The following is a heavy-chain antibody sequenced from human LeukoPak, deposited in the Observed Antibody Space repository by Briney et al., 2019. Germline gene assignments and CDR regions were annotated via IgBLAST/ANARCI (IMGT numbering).Heavy chain of an antibody. V-gene: IGHV1-46*01. J-gene: IGHJ4*02. CDR3: ARVMSSAAAADY. CDR2: INPSGGST. D-gene: IGHD6-13*01. Sequence: MHWXRQAPGQGREWMGIINPSGGSTDYSHKFQGRVTMTRDTSTSTVYMELSSLTSEDTAVYYCARVMSSAAAADYWGQGTPXT.